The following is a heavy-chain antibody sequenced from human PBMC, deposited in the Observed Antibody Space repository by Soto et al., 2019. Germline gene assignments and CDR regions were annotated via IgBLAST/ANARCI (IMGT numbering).Heavy chain of an antibody. Sequence: PSETLSLTCTVSGGSISSYYWSWIRQPPGKGLEWIGYIYYSGSTNYNPSLKSRVTISVDTSKNQFSLKLSSVTAADTAVYYCARVRGYYGSGSSPYYYYYDMDVWGKGTTVTVSS. CDR3: ARVRGYYGSGSSPYYYYYDMDV. J-gene: IGHJ6*03. D-gene: IGHD3-10*01. CDR2: IYYSGST. V-gene: IGHV4-59*01. CDR1: GGSISSYY.